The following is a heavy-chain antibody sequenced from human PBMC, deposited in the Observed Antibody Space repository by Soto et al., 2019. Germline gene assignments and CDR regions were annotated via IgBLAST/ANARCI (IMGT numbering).Heavy chain of an antibody. V-gene: IGHV3-53*01. J-gene: IGHJ4*02. D-gene: IGHD5-12*01. CDR2: ISDGVST. Sequence: LRLSCAASGFRVTNIYMSWVRQAPGQGLEWVSTISDGVSTWYADSVTGRFTISRDNSKNTLYLEMNFLRADDTAIYYCARDHGYGGYDFRGQGTQVTVSS. CDR3: ARDHGYGGYDF. CDR1: GFRVTNIY.